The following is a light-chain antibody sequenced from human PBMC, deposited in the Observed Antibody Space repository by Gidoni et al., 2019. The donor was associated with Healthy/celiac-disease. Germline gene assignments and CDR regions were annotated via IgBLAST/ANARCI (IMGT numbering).Light chain of an antibody. J-gene: IGLJ1*01. Sequence: YELTQQPSVSVSPGQTASITCSGDQLGDKYACWYQQKPGQSPVLVIYQDSKRPSGIPERFSGSNSGNTATLTISGTQAMDEADYYCQAWDSSHYVFGTGTKVTVL. CDR3: QAWDSSHYV. CDR1: QLGDKY. V-gene: IGLV3-1*01. CDR2: QDS.